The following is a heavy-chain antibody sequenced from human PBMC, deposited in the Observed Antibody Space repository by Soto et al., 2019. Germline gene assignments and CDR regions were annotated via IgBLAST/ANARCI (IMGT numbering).Heavy chain of an antibody. CDR1: GGSFSGYY. D-gene: IGHD6-6*01. CDR3: ARGGRRYSSSRGWFDP. Sequence: PSETLSLTCAVYGGSFSGYYWSWIRQPPGKGLEWIGEINHSGSTNYNPSLKSRVTISVDTFKNQFSLKLSSVTAADTAVYYCARGGRRYSSSRGWFDPWGQGTLVTVSS. CDR2: INHSGST. J-gene: IGHJ5*02. V-gene: IGHV4-34*01.